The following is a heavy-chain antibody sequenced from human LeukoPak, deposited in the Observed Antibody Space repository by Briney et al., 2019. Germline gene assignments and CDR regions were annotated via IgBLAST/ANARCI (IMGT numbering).Heavy chain of an antibody. CDR3: AGRSRITIFGVLRAAYMDV. D-gene: IGHD3-3*01. J-gene: IGHJ6*03. CDR1: GGSISSGGYY. V-gene: IGHV4-30-2*01. Sequence: PSQTLSLTCTVSGGSISSGGYYWSWIRQPPGKGLEWIGYIYHSGSTYYNPSLKSRVTISIDTSKNQFSLKLSSVTAADTAVYYCAGRSRITIFGVLRAAYMDVWDKGTTVTVSS. CDR2: IYHSGST.